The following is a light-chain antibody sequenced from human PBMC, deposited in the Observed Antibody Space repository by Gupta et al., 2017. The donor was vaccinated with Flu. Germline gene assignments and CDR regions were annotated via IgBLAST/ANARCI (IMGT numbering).Light chain of an antibody. Sequence: SSVLTQDPAVSVALGHTVRITCQGYNLRNSYSSWYQQQPGQAPGVVIYDKNIRHSGFTDRISNSSSGQTASLTITGAQAEEEDDYYCNSRDSTDNHQAVFGGGTKPTVL. CDR3: NSRDSTDNHQAV. CDR1: NLRNSY. V-gene: IGLV3-19*01. J-gene: IGLJ2*01. CDR2: DKN.